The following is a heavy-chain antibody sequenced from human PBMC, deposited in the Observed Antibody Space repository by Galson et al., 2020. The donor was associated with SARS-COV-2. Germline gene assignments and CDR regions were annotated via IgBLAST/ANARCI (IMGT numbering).Heavy chain of an antibody. CDR3: ARGPRFGELLSPFDS. CDR2: ISNDGSNR. Sequence: TGGSLRLSCAASGFTFSSYAMHWVRQAPGKGLEWVAVISNDGSNRYYADSEKGRFTISRDNSKNTLFLQMNSLRVEDTAVYYCARGPRFGELLSPFDSWGQGTLVTVSS. D-gene: IGHD3-10*01. V-gene: IGHV3-30-3*01. J-gene: IGHJ4*02. CDR1: GFTFSSYA.